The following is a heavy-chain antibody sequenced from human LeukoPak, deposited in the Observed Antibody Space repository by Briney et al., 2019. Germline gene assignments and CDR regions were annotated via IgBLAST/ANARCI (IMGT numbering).Heavy chain of an antibody. CDR1: GITLSNYG. J-gene: IGHJ4*02. Sequence: GGSLRLSCAVSGITLSNYGMRWVRQAPGKGLEWVSGISGSGGNTYYADSVKGRFTISRDSSKNTLNLQMNSLRAEDTAVYFCAKRGAVIRVILVGFHKEAYYFDSWGQGALVTVSS. CDR2: ISGSGGNT. CDR3: AKRGAVIRVILVGFHKEAYYFDS. V-gene: IGHV3-23*01. D-gene: IGHD2-21*01.